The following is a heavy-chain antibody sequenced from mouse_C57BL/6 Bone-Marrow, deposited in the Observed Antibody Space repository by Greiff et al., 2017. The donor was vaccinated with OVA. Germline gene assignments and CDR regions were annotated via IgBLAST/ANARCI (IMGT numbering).Heavy chain of an antibody. CDR1: GYTFTGYW. CDR3: ARSIGYDYGDYYAMDY. D-gene: IGHD2-4*01. J-gene: IGHJ4*01. V-gene: IGHV1-9*01. CDR2: ILPGSGST. Sequence: QVQLQQSGAELMKPGASVKLSCKATGYTFTGYWIEWVKQRPGHGLEWIGEILPGSGSTNYNEKFKGKATFTADTSSNTAYMQLSSLTTEDSAIYYCARSIGYDYGDYYAMDYWGQGTSVTVSS.